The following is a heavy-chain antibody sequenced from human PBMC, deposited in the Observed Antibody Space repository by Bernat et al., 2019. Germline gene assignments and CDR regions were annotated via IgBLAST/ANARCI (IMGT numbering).Heavy chain of an antibody. CDR1: GFSFSTFG. D-gene: IGHD3-16*01. CDR3: ARLNSWVRFDY. V-gene: IGHV3-23*01. J-gene: IGHJ4*02. Sequence: EVQLLESGGGLVQPGGSLRLSCAASGFSFSTFGMSWVRQAPGRGLEWVSDIGTTGGNTYYADSVRGRFTISRDNSKNMVFLQMDSLGGEDTAVHYCARLNSWVRFDYWGQGTLVTVSS. CDR2: IGTTGGNT.